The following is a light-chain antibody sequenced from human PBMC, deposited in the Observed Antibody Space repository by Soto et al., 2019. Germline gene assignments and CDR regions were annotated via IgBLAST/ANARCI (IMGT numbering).Light chain of an antibody. CDR3: QQYADSPIT. J-gene: IGKJ5*01. Sequence: IVMTQSPDTLSVSPGERATLSCRASQSITEKVVWYQQKSGQAPRLIIYGAFTRAAGVPARFSGSGSGTECTLAISRVEPEDFAVYFCQQYADSPITLGQGTRLEIK. CDR2: GAF. V-gene: IGKV3-15*01. CDR1: QSITEK.